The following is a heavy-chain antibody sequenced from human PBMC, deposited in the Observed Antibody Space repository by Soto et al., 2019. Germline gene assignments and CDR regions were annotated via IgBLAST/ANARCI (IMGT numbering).Heavy chain of an antibody. J-gene: IGHJ4*02. CDR3: ARSVYDTSWTLFDY. D-gene: IGHD2-2*01. Sequence: SQTLSLTCAISWDSVSSINAAWNWFRQSPSRGLEWLGRTYHKSKWYFDYALSVKGRITINPDTSKNQFSLHLNSVTPEDTGMYYCARSVYDTSWTLFDYWGQGTLVTVSS. CDR1: WDSVSSINAA. V-gene: IGHV6-1*01. CDR2: TYHKSKWYF.